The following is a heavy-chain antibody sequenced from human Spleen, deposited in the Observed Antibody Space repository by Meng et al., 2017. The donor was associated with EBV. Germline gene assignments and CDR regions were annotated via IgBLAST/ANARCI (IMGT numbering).Heavy chain of an antibody. CDR3: ARTYSSSIYYFDS. J-gene: IGHJ4*02. Sequence: VSGPQLLKPSGTLSLLCAVSGGSINSGNWWNWVRQPPGKGLEWIGEIYHSGSTNYNPSLESRVTISVDKSKNQFSLKLSSVTAADTAVYYCARTYSSSIYYFDSWGPGTLVTVSS. CDR2: IYHSGST. V-gene: IGHV4-4*02. D-gene: IGHD6-13*01. CDR1: GGSINSGNW.